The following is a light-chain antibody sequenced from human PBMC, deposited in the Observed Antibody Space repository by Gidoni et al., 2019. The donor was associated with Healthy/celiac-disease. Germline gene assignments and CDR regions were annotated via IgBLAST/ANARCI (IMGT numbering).Light chain of an antibody. CDR2: AAS. CDR3: QQSYSTPFT. CDR1: QSISSY. V-gene: IGKV1-39*01. Sequence: DIQMTQSPSSLSASVGDRVTITCRASQSISSYLNWYQQKPGKAPKLLIYAASSLQGGVPSRFSGSGSGTDFTLTISSLQPEDFATYYCQQSYSTPFTFXPXTKVXIK. J-gene: IGKJ3*01.